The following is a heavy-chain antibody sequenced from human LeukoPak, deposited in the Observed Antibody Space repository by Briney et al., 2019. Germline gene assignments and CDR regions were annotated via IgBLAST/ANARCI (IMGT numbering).Heavy chain of an antibody. Sequence: PSETLSLTCTVSGGSISSYYWSWIRQPPGKGLEWIGYIYYSGSTNYNPSLKSRVTISVDTSKNQFSLKLSSVTAADTAVYYCARVWVYYDSRYTDYWGQGTLVTVSS. V-gene: IGHV4-59*08. CDR3: ARVWVYYDSRYTDY. D-gene: IGHD3-22*01. J-gene: IGHJ4*02. CDR2: IYYSGST. CDR1: GGSISSYY.